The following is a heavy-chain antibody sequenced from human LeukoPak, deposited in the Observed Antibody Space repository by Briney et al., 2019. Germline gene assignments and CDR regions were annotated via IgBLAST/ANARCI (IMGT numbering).Heavy chain of an antibody. D-gene: IGHD6-19*01. CDR2: ISRSGSTI. CDR1: GFTFSSYE. CDR3: ASGSDWYKVFDY. J-gene: IGHJ4*02. Sequence: GGSLRLSCAASGFTFSSYEMNWVRQAPGTGLQWVSYISRSGSTIYYADSVKGRFTISRDNAKNSLYLQMNSLKAEDTAVYYCASGSDWYKVFDYWGQGTLVTVSS. V-gene: IGHV3-48*03.